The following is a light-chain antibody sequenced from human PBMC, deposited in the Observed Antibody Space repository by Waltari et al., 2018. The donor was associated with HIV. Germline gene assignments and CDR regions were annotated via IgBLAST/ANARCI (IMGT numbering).Light chain of an antibody. CDR2: KAS. CDR3: QQYNSDFYT. J-gene: IGKJ2*01. CDR1: QNVDSW. V-gene: IGKV1-5*03. Sequence: IQMTQSPSILSASVGDRVTITCRASQNVDSWLAWYQQRPGRAPKLLIHKASTLEYGVPARFTGSGSGTNFTLTINSLHPDDFATYYCQQYNSDFYTFGLGTRLDLK.